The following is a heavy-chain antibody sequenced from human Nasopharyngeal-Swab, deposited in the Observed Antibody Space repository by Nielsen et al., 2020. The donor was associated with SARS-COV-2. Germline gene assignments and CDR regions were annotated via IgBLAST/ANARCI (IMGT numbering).Heavy chain of an antibody. CDR1: GGSFSGYY. CDR3: ARGRSSGWYHYYFDY. CDR2: ISHYGST. V-gene: IGHV4-34*01. D-gene: IGHD6-19*01. Sequence: SETLSLTCAVYGGSFSGYYWSWIRQPPGKGLEWIGEISHYGSTNYNPSLKSRVTISVDTSKNQFSLKLSSVTAADTALYYCARGRSSGWYHYYFDYWGQGTLVTVSS. J-gene: IGHJ4*02.